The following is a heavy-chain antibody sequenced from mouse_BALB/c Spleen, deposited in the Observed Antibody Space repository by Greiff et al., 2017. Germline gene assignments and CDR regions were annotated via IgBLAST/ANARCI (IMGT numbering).Heavy chain of an antibody. D-gene: IGHD2-3*01. CDR3: ARSFDGYYTYAMDD. CDR1: GFTFSSFG. Sequence: EVHLVESGGGLVQPGGSRILSCAASGFTFSSFGMHWVRQAPEKGLEWVAYISSGSSTIYYADTVKGRFTISRDNPKNTLFLQMTSLRSEDTAMYYCARSFDGYYTYAMDDWGQGTSVTVSS. J-gene: IGHJ4*01. CDR2: ISSGSSTI. V-gene: IGHV5-17*02.